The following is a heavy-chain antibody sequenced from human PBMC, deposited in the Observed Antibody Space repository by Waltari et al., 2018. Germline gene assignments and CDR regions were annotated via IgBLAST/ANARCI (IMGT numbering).Heavy chain of an antibody. CDR2: INHSGST. D-gene: IGHD6-6*01. CDR1: GGSFSGYY. V-gene: IGHV4-34*01. CDR3: ARHRKCSPRVIAAGESFDY. J-gene: IGHJ4*02. Sequence: QVQLQQWGAGLLKPSETLSLTCAVYGGSFSGYYWSWSRQPPGKGLECIGEINHSGSTNYNPSRKSRVTISVDTSKNQFSLKLSSVTAADTAVYYCARHRKCSPRVIAAGESFDYWGQGTLVTVSS.